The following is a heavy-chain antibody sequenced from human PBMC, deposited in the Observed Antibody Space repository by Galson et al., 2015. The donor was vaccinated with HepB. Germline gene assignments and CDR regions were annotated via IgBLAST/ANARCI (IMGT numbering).Heavy chain of an antibody. CDR1: GYSFTSYW. V-gene: IGHV5-10-1*01. CDR2: IDPSDSYT. D-gene: IGHD3-3*01. Sequence: QSGAEVKKPGESLRISCKGSGYSFTSYWISWVRQMPGKGLEWMGRIDPSDSYTNYSPPFQGHVTNSADKSISTAYLQWSSLKASDTAMYYCARHSFPDLYYDFWSGYYTATHNWFDPWGQGTLVTVSS. CDR3: ARHSFPDLYYDFWSGYYTATHNWFDP. J-gene: IGHJ5*02.